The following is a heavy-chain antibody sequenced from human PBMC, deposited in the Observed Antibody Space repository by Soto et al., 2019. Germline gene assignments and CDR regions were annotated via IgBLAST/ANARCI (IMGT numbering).Heavy chain of an antibody. CDR1: GYTPTNYD. J-gene: IGHJ4*02. CDR2: ISAYNGNT. CDR3: ARALYRSGTYYAVDN. V-gene: IGHV1-18*01. Sequence: QVPLVQSGAEVKKPGASVTVSCKTSGYTPTNYDIGWVRQAPGQGLEWMGGISAYNGNTNSAQKLQGRLTMTKDTSTRTAYMELRSLRSDDTAVYYCARALYRSGTYYAVDNWGQGTLVTVSS. D-gene: IGHD1-26*01.